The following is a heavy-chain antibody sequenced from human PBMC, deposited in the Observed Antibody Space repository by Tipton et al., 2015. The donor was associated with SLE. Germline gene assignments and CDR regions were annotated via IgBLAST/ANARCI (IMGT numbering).Heavy chain of an antibody. CDR2: IYYSGST. CDR1: GGSFSSYY. V-gene: IGHV4-39*07. J-gene: IGHJ4*02. CDR3: ARDRLTWAPFDY. Sequence: GLVKPSETLSLTCAVYGGSFSSYYWGWIRQPPGKGLEWIGSIYYSGSTYYNPSLKSRVTISVDTSKNQFSLKLSSVTAADTAVYYCARDRLTWAPFDYWGQGTLVTVSS. D-gene: IGHD7-27*01.